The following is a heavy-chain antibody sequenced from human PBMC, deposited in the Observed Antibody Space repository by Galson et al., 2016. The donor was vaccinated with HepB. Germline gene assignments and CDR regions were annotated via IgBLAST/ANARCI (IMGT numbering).Heavy chain of an antibody. CDR1: VTSLPALG. J-gene: IGHJ4*02. CDR3: ARVRLVSAGLNDY. CDR2: ISGYSGKT. D-gene: IGHD5/OR15-5a*01. Sequence: SVRSPARLLVTSLPALGSAGCDRPLDKGLSGWISGYSGKTEYAQNLQGRVTVATDTSATTAYLELRSLRSDDTAVYYCARVRLVSAGLNDYWGQGTLVTVSS. V-gene: IGHV1-18*01.